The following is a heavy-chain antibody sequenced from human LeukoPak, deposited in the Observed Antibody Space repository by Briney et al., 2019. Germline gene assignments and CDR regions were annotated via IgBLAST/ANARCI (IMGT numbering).Heavy chain of an antibody. CDR3: ARETSSSSSFYYYYYMDV. J-gene: IGHJ6*03. CDR1: GYTFTNNA. V-gene: IGHV1-69*13. D-gene: IGHD6-6*01. Sequence: ASVKVSCKTSGYTFTNNAINWVRQAPGQGLEWMGGIIPIFGTANYAQKFQGRVTITADESTSTAYMELRSLRSDDTAVYYCARETSSSSSFYYYYYMDVWGKGTTVTVSS. CDR2: IIPIFGTA.